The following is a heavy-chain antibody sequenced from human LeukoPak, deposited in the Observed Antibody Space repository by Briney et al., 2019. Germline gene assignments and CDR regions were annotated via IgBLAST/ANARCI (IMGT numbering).Heavy chain of an antibody. V-gene: IGHV4-39*01. D-gene: IGHD2-15*01. J-gene: IGHJ4*02. CDR2: IYYSGST. Sequence: PSETLSLTCTVSGGSISSSSYYWGWIRQPPGKGLEWIGSIYYSGSTYYNPSLKSRVTISVDTSKNQFSLKLSSVTTADTAVYYCARLCSGGSCYQSGDYWGQGTLVTVSS. CDR3: ARLCSGGSCYQSGDY. CDR1: GGSISSSSYY.